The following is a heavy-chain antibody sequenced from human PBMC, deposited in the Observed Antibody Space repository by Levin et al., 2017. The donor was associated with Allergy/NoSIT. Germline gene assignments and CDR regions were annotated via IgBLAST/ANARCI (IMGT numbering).Heavy chain of an antibody. D-gene: IGHD3-10*01. CDR3: ARDHDGEDEYFDF. V-gene: IGHV3-7*01. CDR1: FFPFLPFF. J-gene: IGHJ4*02. CDR2: IKQDGSDK. Sequence: GESLTLSCASSFFPFLPFFLLFFLPSPFKGPEWVANIKQDGSDKYYVDSVEGRFTVSRDNAKNSLYLQMNSLRVEDTAVYYCARDHDGEDEYFDFWGQGTLVTVSS.